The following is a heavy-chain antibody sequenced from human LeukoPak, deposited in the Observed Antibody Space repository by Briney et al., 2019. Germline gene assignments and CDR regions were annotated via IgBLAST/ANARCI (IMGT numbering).Heavy chain of an antibody. CDR1: GYTFTSYD. CDR3: AREPTTMIDAFDI. V-gene: IGHV1-8*01. CDR2: MNPNSGNT. J-gene: IGHJ3*02. Sequence: ASVKVSCKASGYTFTSYDINWVRQATGQGLEWMGWMNPNSGNTGYVQKFQGRVTMTRNTSISTAYMELSSLRSEDTAVYYCAREPTTMIDAFDIWGQGTMVTVSS. D-gene: IGHD3-22*01.